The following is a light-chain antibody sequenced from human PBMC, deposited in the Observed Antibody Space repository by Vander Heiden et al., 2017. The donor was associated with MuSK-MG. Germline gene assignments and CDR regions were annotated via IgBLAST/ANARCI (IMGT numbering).Light chain of an antibody. J-gene: IGKJ3*01. Sequence: DIQMTQSPSSLSASVGDRVTITCRASQSISSYLNWYQQKPGKAPKLLIYAASSLQSGVPSRFSGSGSGTDFTLTISMLQPEDFATYYCQRSYSTPMTFGPGTKVDIK. CDR3: QRSYSTPMT. V-gene: IGKV1-39*01. CDR1: QSISSY. CDR2: AAS.